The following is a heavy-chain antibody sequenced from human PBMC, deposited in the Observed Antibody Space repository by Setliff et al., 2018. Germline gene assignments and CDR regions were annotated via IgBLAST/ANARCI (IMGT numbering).Heavy chain of an antibody. CDR1: GYTFTDYY. CDR2: INANGGAN. V-gene: IGHV1-2*07. Sequence: GASVKVSCKASGYTFTDYYIHWIRQAPGQGLEWMGWINANGGANGQSYKFRGRVAMTRDTSISTVFMELNRLTSDDTAVYYCARGRQVHRHLVIVPAAAFDFWGQGARGTVS. D-gene: IGHD2-2*01. J-gene: IGHJ4*02. CDR3: ARGRQVHRHLVIVPAAAFDF.